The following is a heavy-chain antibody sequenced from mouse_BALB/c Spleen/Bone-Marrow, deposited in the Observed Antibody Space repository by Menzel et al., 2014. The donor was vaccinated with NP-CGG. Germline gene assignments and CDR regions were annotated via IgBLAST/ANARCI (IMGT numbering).Heavy chain of an antibody. CDR2: INPDSSTI. Sequence: EVKLMESGGGLVQPGGSLKLSCAASGFDFSRYWMSWVRQAPGKGLEWIGEINPDSSTINYTPSLKDKFIISRDNAKNTLYLQMSKVRSEVTSLYDRARLNYYGNLFVWGAGTTVTVSS. D-gene: IGHD1-1*01. J-gene: IGHJ1*01. V-gene: IGHV4-1*02. CDR3: ARLNYYGNLFV. CDR1: GFDFSRYW.